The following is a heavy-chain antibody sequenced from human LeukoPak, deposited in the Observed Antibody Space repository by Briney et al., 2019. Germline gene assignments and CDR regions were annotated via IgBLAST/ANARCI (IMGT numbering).Heavy chain of an antibody. CDR1: GFTFSTYS. J-gene: IGHJ3*02. Sequence: GGSLRLSCAASGFTFSTYSMNWVRQAPGKGLEWVSYISSRSGNIHYADSVKGRFTISRDNAKNSMYLQMNSLRDEDTAVYYCARDYDTTGRAFDIWGQGTMVTVSS. CDR2: ISSRSGNI. CDR3: ARDYDTTGRAFDI. V-gene: IGHV3-48*02. D-gene: IGHD3-22*01.